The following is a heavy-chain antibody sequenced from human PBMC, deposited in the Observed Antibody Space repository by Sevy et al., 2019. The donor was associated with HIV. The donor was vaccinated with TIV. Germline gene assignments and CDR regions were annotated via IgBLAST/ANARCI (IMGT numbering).Heavy chain of an antibody. Sequence: GGSLRLSCAASGFTFSGSAMHWVRQASGKGLEWVGRIRSKANSYATAYAASVKGRFTISRDDSKSTAYLQMNSLKTEDTAVYYCTREIAARMNWFDPWGQGTLVTVSS. J-gene: IGHJ5*02. CDR2: IRSKANSYAT. V-gene: IGHV3-73*01. CDR1: GFTFSGSA. CDR3: TREIAARMNWFDP. D-gene: IGHD6-6*01.